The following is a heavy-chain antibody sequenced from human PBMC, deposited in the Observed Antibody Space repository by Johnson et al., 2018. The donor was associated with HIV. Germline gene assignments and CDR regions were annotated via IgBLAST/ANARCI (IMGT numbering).Heavy chain of an antibody. CDR3: ARGHMLRGVTHDCDI. CDR2: IYSGGST. CDR1: GFTVSSNY. Sequence: VQLVESGGGLVQPGGSLRLSCAASGFTVSSNYMNWVRQAPGKGLDWVSLIYSGGSTYYADSVKGRFTISRDNAKNTLYHHMNRLRAEDTAVSYCARGHMLRGVTHDCDIWGQGTMVTVSS. V-gene: IGHV3-66*01. D-gene: IGHD3-10*01. J-gene: IGHJ3*02.